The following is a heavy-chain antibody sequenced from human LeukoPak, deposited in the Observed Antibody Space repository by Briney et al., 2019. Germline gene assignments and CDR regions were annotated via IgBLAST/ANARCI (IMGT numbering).Heavy chain of an antibody. D-gene: IGHD5-12*01. CDR2: MNPNSGNT. CDR1: GYSFTNHD. V-gene: IGHV1-8*01. J-gene: IGHJ4*02. CDR3: ARNSGLADC. Sequence: ASVKVSCKASGYSFTNHDISWVRQATGQGLEWMGWMNPNSGNTGYAEKFQGRVTMTRDNSITTAYMEPSSLRSEDTAVYYCARNSGLADCWGQGTLVTVSS.